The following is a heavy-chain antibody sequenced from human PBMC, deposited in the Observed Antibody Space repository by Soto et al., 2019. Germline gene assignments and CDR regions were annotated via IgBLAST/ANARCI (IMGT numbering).Heavy chain of an antibody. D-gene: IGHD6-6*01. CDR1: GGSISSYY. J-gene: IGHJ4*02. CDR2: IYTSGST. Sequence: SETLSLTCTVSGGSISSYYWSWIRQPAGKGLEWIGRIYTSGSTNYNPSLKSRVTMSVDTSKNQFSLKLSSVTAADTAVHYCASHSSIAALGAPDYWGQGTLVTVSS. CDR3: ASHSSIAALGAPDY. V-gene: IGHV4-4*07.